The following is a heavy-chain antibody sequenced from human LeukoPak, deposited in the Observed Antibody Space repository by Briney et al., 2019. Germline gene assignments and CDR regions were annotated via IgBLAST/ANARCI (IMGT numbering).Heavy chain of an antibody. V-gene: IGHV3-23*01. CDR2: IGGDGVGK. Sequence: GGSLRLSCAASGFIFKNDAMMWVRQAPGKGLEWVSAIGGDGVGKDYADSVKGRFTISRDNFKDTVYLEMNSLRVEDTALYYCAKRVGGTPDYWGLGTLVTVAS. J-gene: IGHJ4*02. CDR1: GFIFKNDA. D-gene: IGHD1-26*01. CDR3: AKRVGGTPDY.